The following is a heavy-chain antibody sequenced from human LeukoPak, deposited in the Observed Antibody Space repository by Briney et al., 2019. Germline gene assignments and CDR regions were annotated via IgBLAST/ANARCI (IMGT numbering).Heavy chain of an antibody. D-gene: IGHD6-13*01. CDR2: VFYSGST. J-gene: IGHJ4*02. Sequence: SETLSLTCTVSGGSISSYYWSWIRQPPGKGLEWIGYVFYSGSTNYNPSLKSRVTISLDTSKNQFSLKLSSVTAADTAVYYCARDKGRSSSWYIDFPFDYWGQGTLVTVSS. CDR1: GGSISSYY. CDR3: ARDKGRSSSWYIDFPFDY. V-gene: IGHV4-59*01.